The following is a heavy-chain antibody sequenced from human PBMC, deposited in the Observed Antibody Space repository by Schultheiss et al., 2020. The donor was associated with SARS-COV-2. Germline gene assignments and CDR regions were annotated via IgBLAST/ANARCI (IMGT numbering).Heavy chain of an antibody. J-gene: IGHJ4*02. V-gene: IGHV3-33*01. CDR2: IWYDGSNK. Sequence: GESLKISCAASGFTFSSYGMHWVRQAPGKGLEWVAVIWYDGSNKYYADSVKGRFTISRDNSKNTLYLQMNSLRAEDTAVYYCARGRSGPGVAVAGTEGYWGQGTLVTVSS. CDR1: GFTFSSYG. CDR3: ARGRSGPGVAVAGTEGY. D-gene: IGHD6-19*01.